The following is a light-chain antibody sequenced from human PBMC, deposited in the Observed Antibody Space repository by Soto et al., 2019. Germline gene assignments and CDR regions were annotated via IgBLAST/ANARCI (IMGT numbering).Light chain of an antibody. CDR1: SSDVGGYRY. CDR2: EVT. J-gene: IGLJ1*01. Sequence: QSVLTQPPSVSGSPGQSITISCTGTSSDVGGYRYVSWYQHHPGKAPKLMIYEVTNRPSGVSNRFSGSKSGNTASLTISGLQAEDEADYYCSSYTTRNTLVFGTGTKVTV. CDR3: SSYTTRNTLV. V-gene: IGLV2-14*01.